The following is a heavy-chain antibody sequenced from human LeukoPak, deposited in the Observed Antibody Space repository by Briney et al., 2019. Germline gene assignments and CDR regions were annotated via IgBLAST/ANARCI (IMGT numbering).Heavy chain of an antibody. D-gene: IGHD3-10*01. CDR2: ISSSGSTI. Sequence: GGSLRLSCAASGFTFSSYSMNWVRQAPGKGLEWVSYISSSGSTIYYADSVKGRFTISRDNAKNSLYLQMNSLRAEDTAVYYCARGGASLLWFGESHYYYMDVWGKGTTVTISS. V-gene: IGHV3-48*04. CDR1: GFTFSSYS. CDR3: ARGGASLLWFGESHYYYMDV. J-gene: IGHJ6*03.